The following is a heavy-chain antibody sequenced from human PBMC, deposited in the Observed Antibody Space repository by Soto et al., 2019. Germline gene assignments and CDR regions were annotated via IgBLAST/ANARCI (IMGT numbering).Heavy chain of an antibody. CDR3: ARVSWSYSFDY. V-gene: IGHV3-72*01. D-gene: IGHD3-10*01. Sequence: GGSLRLSCAASGFTFSDHYMDWVRQTPGKGLEWVGRSRNKANSYTTEYAASVKGRFIVSRDDSKNSLDLQMDSLQIEDTAVYYCARVSWSYSFDYWGQGTLVTVSS. CDR2: SRNKANSYTT. CDR1: GFTFSDHY. J-gene: IGHJ4*02.